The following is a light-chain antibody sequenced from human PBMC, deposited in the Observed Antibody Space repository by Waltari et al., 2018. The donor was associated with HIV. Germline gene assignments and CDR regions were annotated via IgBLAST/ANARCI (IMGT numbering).Light chain of an antibody. J-gene: IGKJ1*01. Sequence: LTCRASQAIRNDLAWFQQIPGKAPKLLIYTTSTSQSGVPSRFSASGSGSDFTLTISSLQPEDFATYYCLQDHDFPRTFGQGTKVDLK. CDR2: TTS. V-gene: IGKV1-6*01. CDR3: LQDHDFPRT. CDR1: QAIRND.